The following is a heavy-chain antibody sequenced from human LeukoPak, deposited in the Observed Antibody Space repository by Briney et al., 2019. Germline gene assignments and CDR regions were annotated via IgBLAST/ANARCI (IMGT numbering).Heavy chain of an antibody. J-gene: IGHJ4*02. V-gene: IGHV4-39*07. CDR2: ISYGGGT. CDR1: GGSISSSGYF. CDR3: ARVPTYYYDSSGHHGPIDF. Sequence: SETLSLTCAVSGGSISSSGYFWGWIRQSPGKGLEWIGSISYGGGTYYNPSLKSRVTISLDTSKNQFSLRLRSVTAADTAVYYCARVPTYYYDSSGHHGPIDFWGQGTLVTVSS. D-gene: IGHD3-22*01.